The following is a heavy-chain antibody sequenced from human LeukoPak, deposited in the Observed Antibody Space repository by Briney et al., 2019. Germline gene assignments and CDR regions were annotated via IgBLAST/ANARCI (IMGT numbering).Heavy chain of an antibody. CDR1: GFTFSSYS. D-gene: IGHD2-8*01. V-gene: IGHV3-21*01. CDR3: ARMYVGAQGDDY. CDR2: ISSSSSYI. Sequence: GGSLRLSCAASGFTFSSYSMNWVRQAPGKGLEWVSSISSSSSYIYYADSVKGRFTISRDNAKNSLYLQMNSLRAEDTAVYYCARMYVGAQGDDYWGQGTLVTVSS. J-gene: IGHJ4*02.